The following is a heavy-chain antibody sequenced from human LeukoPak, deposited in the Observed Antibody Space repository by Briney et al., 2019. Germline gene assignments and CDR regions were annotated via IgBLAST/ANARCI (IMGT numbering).Heavy chain of an antibody. CDR3: ARVSSGSYYFDS. Sequence: SGTLSLTCAISGGSISSSNWWSWVRQPPGKGLEWIGEIYHSGSTNYSPSLKSRVTISVDKSRNRFSLKVTSVTAADTAVYYCARVSSGSYYFDSWGQGTLVTVSS. V-gene: IGHV4-4*02. CDR2: IYHSGST. CDR1: GGSISSSNW. D-gene: IGHD1-26*01. J-gene: IGHJ4*02.